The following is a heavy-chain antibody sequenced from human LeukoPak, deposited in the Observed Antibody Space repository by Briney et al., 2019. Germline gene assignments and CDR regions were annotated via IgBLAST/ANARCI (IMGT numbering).Heavy chain of an antibody. CDR3: ARVYGSGYDFRGAFDI. V-gene: IGHV4-59*01. Sequence: SETLSLTCTVSGGSISTYYWSWIQQPPGKGLEWIGYIYYSGSTNYNPSLKSRVTISVDTSKNQFSLKLSSVTAADTAVYYCARVYGSGYDFRGAFDIWGQGTMVTVSS. D-gene: IGHD5-12*01. J-gene: IGHJ3*02. CDR2: IYYSGST. CDR1: GGSISTYY.